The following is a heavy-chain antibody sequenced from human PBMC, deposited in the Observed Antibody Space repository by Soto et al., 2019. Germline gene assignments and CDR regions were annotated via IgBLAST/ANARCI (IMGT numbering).Heavy chain of an antibody. Sequence: QVQLHQWGAGQLRASETLSLTCGVSGGSFSGYYWSWIRQPPGKVLEWIGEVNDSGNSNYNPSLKRQVVISVDTPKNEFSLKMNTMTAADTGVYYCARVRRWLPEEMVDLWGQGALVTVSS. CDR1: GGSFSGYY. D-gene: IGHD5-12*01. CDR3: ARVRRWLPEEMVDL. V-gene: IGHV4-34*01. CDR2: VNDSGNS. J-gene: IGHJ5*02.